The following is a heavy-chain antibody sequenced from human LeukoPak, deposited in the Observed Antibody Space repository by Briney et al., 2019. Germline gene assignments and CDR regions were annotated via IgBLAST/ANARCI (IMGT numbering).Heavy chain of an antibody. CDR3: ARDLYYSYGYSGYYYYYMDV. CDR2: IYHSGST. Sequence: PSETLSLTCTVSGYSISSGYYWGWTRQPPGKGLEWIGSIYHSGSTYYNPSLKSRVTISVDTSKNQFSLKLSSVTAADTAVYYCARDLYYSYGYSGYYYYYMDVWGKGTTVTVSS. CDR1: GYSISSGYY. D-gene: IGHD5-18*01. V-gene: IGHV4-38-2*02. J-gene: IGHJ6*03.